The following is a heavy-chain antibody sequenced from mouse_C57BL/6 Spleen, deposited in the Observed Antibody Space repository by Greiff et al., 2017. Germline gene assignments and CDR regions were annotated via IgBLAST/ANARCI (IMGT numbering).Heavy chain of an antibody. CDR3: ARRGDLGYYFDY. J-gene: IGHJ2*01. V-gene: IGHV5-6*01. D-gene: IGHD3-3*01. CDR1: GFTFSSYG. CDR2: ISSGGSYT. Sequence: EVQGVESGGDLVKPGGSLKLSCAASGFTFSSYGMSWVRQTPDKRLEWVATISSGGSYTYYPDSVKGRFTISRDNAKNTLYLQMSSLKSEDTAMYYCARRGDLGYYFDYWGQGTTLTVSS.